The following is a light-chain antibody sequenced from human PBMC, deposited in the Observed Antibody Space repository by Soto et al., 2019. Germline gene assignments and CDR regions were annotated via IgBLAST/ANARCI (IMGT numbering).Light chain of an antibody. CDR1: SSDIVNYNL. V-gene: IGLV2-14*02. CDR3: ISYTDRQSYL. J-gene: IGLJ1*01. CDR2: EGY. Sequence: QSALTQPASVSGSPGQSITISCTETSSDIVNYNLVSWYQHHPDKAPKLMIYEGYKRPSGASNRFSGSKSGISASLTISGLQTEDEADYYCISYTDRQSYLFGTGTKLTVL.